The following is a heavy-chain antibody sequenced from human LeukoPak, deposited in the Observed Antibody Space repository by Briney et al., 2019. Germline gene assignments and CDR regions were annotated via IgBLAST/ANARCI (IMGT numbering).Heavy chain of an antibody. V-gene: IGHV4-30-4*08. CDR2: IYYSGST. D-gene: IGHD4-17*01. CDR1: GGSISSGDYY. Sequence: SQTLSLTCTVSGGSISSGDYYWSWIRQPPGKGLEWIGYIYYSGSTYYNPSLKRRVTISVDTSKNQFSLKLSSVTAADTAVYYCARMSDDYGENFDYWGQGTLVTVSS. J-gene: IGHJ4*02. CDR3: ARMSDDYGENFDY.